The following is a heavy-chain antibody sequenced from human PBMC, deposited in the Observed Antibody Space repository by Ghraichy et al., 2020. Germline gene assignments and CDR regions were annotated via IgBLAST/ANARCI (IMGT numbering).Heavy chain of an antibody. D-gene: IGHD3-10*01. CDR3: ARVAEPDRLWFGGWYGMDV. CDR2: INHSGST. CDR1: GGSFSGYY. Sequence: SDTLSLTCAVYGGSFSGYYWSWIRQPPGKGLEWIGEINHSGSTNYNPSLKSRVTISVDTSKNQFSLKLSSVTAADTAVYYCARVAEPDRLWFGGWYGMDVWGQGTTVTVSS. J-gene: IGHJ6*02. V-gene: IGHV4-34*01.